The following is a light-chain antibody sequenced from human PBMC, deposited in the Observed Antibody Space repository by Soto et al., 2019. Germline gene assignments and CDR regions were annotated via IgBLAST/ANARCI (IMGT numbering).Light chain of an antibody. CDR3: QQLNSYLVT. CDR1: QSIGDS. V-gene: IGKV1-5*01. CDR2: DAS. J-gene: IGKJ5*01. Sequence: DIQMTQSPSSLSASVGDRVTITCRASQSIGDSLAWYQQKPGKAPYLLISDASSLERGVPSRFSGSGSGTEFTLTISSLQPEDFATYYCQQLNSYLVTFGQGTRLEI.